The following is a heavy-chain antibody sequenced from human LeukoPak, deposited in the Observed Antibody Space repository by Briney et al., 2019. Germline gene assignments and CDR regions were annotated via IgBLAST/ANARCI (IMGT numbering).Heavy chain of an antibody. CDR1: GGSISSSSYY. V-gene: IGHV4-39*07. CDR2: IYYSGST. J-gene: IGHJ5*02. Sequence: SETLSLTCTVSGGSISSSSYYWGWIRQPPGKGLEWIGSIYYSGSTYYNPSLKSRVTISVDTSKNQFSLKLSSVTAADTAVYYCARSEEDEWLVLSWGQGTLVTVSS. D-gene: IGHD6-19*01. CDR3: ARSEEDEWLVLS.